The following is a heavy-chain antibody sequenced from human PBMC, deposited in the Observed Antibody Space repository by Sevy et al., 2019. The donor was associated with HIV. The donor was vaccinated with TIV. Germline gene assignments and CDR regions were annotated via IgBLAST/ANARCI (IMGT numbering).Heavy chain of an antibody. V-gene: IGHV4-59*01. CDR2: IYYSGST. J-gene: IGHJ6*02. CDR3: ARAIGCSGGSCYVGYYYYGMDV. D-gene: IGHD2-15*01. CDR1: GGSISSYY. Sequence: SETLSLTCTVSGGSISSYYWIWIRQPPGKGLEWIGYIYYSGSTNYNPSLKSRVTISVDTSKNQFSLKLSSVTTADTAVYYCARAIGCSGGSCYVGYYYYGMDVWGQGTTVTVSS.